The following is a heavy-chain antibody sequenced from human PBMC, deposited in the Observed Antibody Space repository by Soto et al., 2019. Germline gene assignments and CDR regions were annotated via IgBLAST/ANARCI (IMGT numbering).Heavy chain of an antibody. J-gene: IGHJ5*02. CDR1: GASLSRYY. CDR2: ISATGDT. D-gene: IGHD1-26*01. V-gene: IGHV4-4*07. CDR3: VRDGTKNLRDRFEP. Sequence: SETLSLTCNVSGASLSRYYWSWIRQPPGKGLEWIGRISATGDTDYNPSLKSRISMSVDMSKKQFSLTLRSVTAADTAIYYCVRDGTKNLRDRFEPWGRGILVTVSS.